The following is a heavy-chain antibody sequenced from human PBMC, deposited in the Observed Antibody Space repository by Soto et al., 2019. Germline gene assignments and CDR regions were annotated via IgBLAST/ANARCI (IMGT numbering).Heavy chain of an antibody. CDR3: AKRLSAAAGFFDY. J-gene: IGHJ4*02. CDR2: ISGSGDTT. CDR1: GFTFASHS. V-gene: IGHV3-23*01. Sequence: GGSLRLSCAASGFTFASHSVSWVRQAPGKGLEWVSAISGSGDTTLYADSVRGRFTISRDNSKNTLYLQMNSLRAEDTAVYFCAKRLSAAAGFFDYWGQGTMVTVSS. D-gene: IGHD6-25*01.